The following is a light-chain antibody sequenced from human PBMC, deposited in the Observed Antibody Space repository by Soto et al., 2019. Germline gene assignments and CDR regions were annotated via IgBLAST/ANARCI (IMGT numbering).Light chain of an antibody. CDR1: QSLLHSNGYNY. CDR3: MQALQTPIT. J-gene: IGKJ5*01. V-gene: IGKV2-28*01. Sequence: DIVMTQSPLSLPVTPGEPASISCRSSQSLLHSNGYNYLDWYLQKPWHSPQLLIYLGSNRASGVPDRFSGSGSGTDFTLKISRVEAEDVGVYYCMQALQTPITFGQGTRLEMK. CDR2: LGS.